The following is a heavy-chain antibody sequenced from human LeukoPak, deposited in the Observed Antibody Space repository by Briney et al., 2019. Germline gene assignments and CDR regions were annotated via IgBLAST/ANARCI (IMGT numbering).Heavy chain of an antibody. J-gene: IGHJ6*03. CDR3: ARHEYSSRRNYYMDV. Sequence: SETLSLTCTVSGGSTGSSDYYWSWIRQPPGKGLEWIGYIFYSGTTHYNPSLRSRVTISVDTSKNQFSLKLSSVTAADTAVYYCARHEYSSRRNYYMDVWGKGTTVTVSS. V-gene: IGHV4-30-4*01. CDR1: GGSTGSSDYY. CDR2: IFYSGTT. D-gene: IGHD6-6*01.